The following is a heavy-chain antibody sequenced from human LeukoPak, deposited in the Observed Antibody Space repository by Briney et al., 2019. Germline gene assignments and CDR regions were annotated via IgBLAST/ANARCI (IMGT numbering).Heavy chain of an antibody. D-gene: IGHD6-13*01. CDR3: AKPPPDSSSWLFDS. J-gene: IGHJ4*02. Sequence: PGGSLRLSCAASGFTFSDNYMSWIRQAPGKGLEWVSTISGSGTSTYYADSVKGRFTISRDSSKNTLYLQMNSLRAEDTAVYYCAKPPPDSSSWLFDSWGQGTLVTVSS. CDR1: GFTFSDNY. V-gene: IGHV3-23*01. CDR2: ISGSGTST.